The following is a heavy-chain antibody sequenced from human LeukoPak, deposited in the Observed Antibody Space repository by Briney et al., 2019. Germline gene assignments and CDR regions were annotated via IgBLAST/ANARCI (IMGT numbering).Heavy chain of an antibody. D-gene: IGHD3-9*01. CDR2: IHHSGST. Sequence: NPSETLSLACTVTGDYITRGYYWGWIRQPPGKGLERIGTIHHSGSTYYNPSLKSRVTISVDTSKNQFSLKLSSVTAADTAVYYCASHYDNLTGFFDYWGQGTLVTVSS. J-gene: IGHJ4*02. V-gene: IGHV4-38-2*02. CDR3: ASHYDNLTGFFDY. CDR1: GDYITRGYY.